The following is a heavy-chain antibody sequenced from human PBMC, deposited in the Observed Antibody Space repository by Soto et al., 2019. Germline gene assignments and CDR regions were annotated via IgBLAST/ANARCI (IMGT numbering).Heavy chain of an antibody. CDR1: GFTVSSNY. D-gene: IGHD6-19*01. CDR3: ERDNQYSSRSPDHYYGMDV. V-gene: IGHV3-53*01. Sequence: GGSLRLSCAASGFTVSSNYMSWVRQAPGKGLEWVAIIYIGGSTYYADSVKGRFTISRDNSNNTLYLQMNSLRAEDTAVYFCERDNQYSSRSPDHYYGMDVWGQGTTVTVSS. J-gene: IGHJ6*02. CDR2: IYIGGST.